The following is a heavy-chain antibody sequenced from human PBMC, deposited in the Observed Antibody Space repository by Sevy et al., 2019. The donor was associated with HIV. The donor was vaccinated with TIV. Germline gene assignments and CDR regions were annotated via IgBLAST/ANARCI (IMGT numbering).Heavy chain of an antibody. Sequence: ASVKVSCKASGYTFTGYYMHWVRQAPGQGLEWMGRINPNSGGTNYAQKFQGRVTMTRDTSISTASMELSSLRSDDPAVYYCAVNYGSGINYGFDIWGQGTMVTVSS. V-gene: IGHV1-2*06. CDR2: INPNSGGT. CDR3: AVNYGSGINYGFDI. D-gene: IGHD3-10*01. CDR1: GYTFTGYY. J-gene: IGHJ3*02.